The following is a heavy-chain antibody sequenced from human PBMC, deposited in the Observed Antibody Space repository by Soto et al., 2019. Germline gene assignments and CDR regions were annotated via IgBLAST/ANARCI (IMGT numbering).Heavy chain of an antibody. CDR3: ARDGITGTFWFDY. V-gene: IGHV3-33*01. CDR1: GFTFSSYG. J-gene: IGHJ4*02. CDR2: IWYDGSNK. D-gene: IGHD1-20*01. Sequence: QVQLVESGGGVVQPGRSLRLSCAASGFTFSSYGMHWVRQAPGKGLEWVAVIWYDGSNKYYADSVKGRFTISRDNSKNTLYLQMNSLRAEGTAVYYCARDGITGTFWFDYWGQGTLVTVSS.